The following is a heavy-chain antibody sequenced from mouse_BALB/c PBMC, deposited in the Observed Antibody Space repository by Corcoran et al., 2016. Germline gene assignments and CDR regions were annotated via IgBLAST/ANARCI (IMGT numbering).Heavy chain of an antibody. CDR3: ARYHYGNFAY. CDR1: GYTFTDYN. Sequence: EVLLQQSGPELVKPGASVKIPCKASGYTFTDYNMDWVKQSHGKSLEWIGDINPNNGGTIYNQKFKGKATLNVDKSSSTAYMELRSLTSEDTAVYYCARYHYGNFAYWGQWTLVTVSA. J-gene: IGHJ3*01. V-gene: IGHV1-18*01. CDR2: INPNNGGT. D-gene: IGHD2-1*01.